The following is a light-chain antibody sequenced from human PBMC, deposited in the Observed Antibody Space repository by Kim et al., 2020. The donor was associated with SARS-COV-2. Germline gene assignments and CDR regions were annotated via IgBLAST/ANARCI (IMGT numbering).Light chain of an antibody. J-gene: IGKJ4*01. CDR3: QQADTFPPT. CDR2: GAS. CDR1: QDISSW. Sequence: ASVGDSVTMTCRASQDISSWLAWYQQKAGRATRLLISGASNLQSGVPSRFSGSGSGTDFTLTISSVQPEGFATYCCQQADTFPPTFGGGTKVDIK. V-gene: IGKV1-12*01.